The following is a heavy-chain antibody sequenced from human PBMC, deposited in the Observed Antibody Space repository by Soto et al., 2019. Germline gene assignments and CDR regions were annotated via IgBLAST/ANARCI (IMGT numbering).Heavy chain of an antibody. CDR2: ISYDGSNK. CDR1: GFTFSSYG. D-gene: IGHD7-27*01. Sequence: GGSLRLSCAASGFTFSSYGMHWVRQAPGKGLKWVAVISYDGSNKYYEDSVKGRFTISRDNSKNTLYIQMNSLRAEDTAVYYCAKTGAILDYFDYWGQGTLVTVSS. J-gene: IGHJ4*02. V-gene: IGHV3-30*18. CDR3: AKTGAILDYFDY.